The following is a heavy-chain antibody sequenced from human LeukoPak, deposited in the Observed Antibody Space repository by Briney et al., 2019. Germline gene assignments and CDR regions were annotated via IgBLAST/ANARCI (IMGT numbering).Heavy chain of an antibody. Sequence: PGGSVRLSCAASGYKFDDYGMSWVRHVPGKGLEWVSGITWRGGSTAYADSVKGRFTISRDNTKDSLYLQMNSLRVEDTAFYYCARGGYCSGGTCYTIDAWGQGILVTVSS. J-gene: IGHJ5*02. CDR1: GYKFDDYG. CDR2: ITWRGGST. D-gene: IGHD2-15*01. V-gene: IGHV3-20*04. CDR3: ARGGYCSGGTCYTIDA.